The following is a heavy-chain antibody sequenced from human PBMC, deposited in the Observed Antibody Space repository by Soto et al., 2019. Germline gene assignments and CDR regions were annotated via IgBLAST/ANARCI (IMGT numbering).Heavy chain of an antibody. V-gene: IGHV3-73*02. CDR1: GFTFSGSA. CDR2: IRNKANNYAT. J-gene: IGHJ4*02. Sequence: EVQLVESGGGLVQPGGSLKLSCTASGFTFSGSAMHWVRQASGKGLEWVGRIRNKANNYATAYAVSVKGRFTISRDDSRNTADLQMNSLKTEDTAVSYCARGVYDFWSGHPKGIDYWGQGTVVNVSA. CDR3: ARGVYDFWSGHPKGIDY. D-gene: IGHD3-3*01.